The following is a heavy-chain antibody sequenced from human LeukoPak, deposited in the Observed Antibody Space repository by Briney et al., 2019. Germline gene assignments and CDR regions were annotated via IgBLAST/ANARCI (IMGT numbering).Heavy chain of an antibody. Sequence: PSETLSLTCTVSGGSISSYYWSWIRQPPGKGLEWIGYIYYSGSTNYNPSLKSRVTISVDTSKNQFSLKLSSVTAADTAVYYCARDMREYAAFDIWGQGTMVTVSS. CDR3: ARDMREYAAFDI. D-gene: IGHD2/OR15-2a*01. J-gene: IGHJ3*02. V-gene: IGHV4-59*01. CDR1: GGSISSYY. CDR2: IYYSGST.